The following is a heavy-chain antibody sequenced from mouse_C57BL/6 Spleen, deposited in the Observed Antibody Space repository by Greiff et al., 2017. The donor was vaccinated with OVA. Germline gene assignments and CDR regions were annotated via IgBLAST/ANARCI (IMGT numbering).Heavy chain of an antibody. D-gene: IGHD1-1*01. V-gene: IGHV1-62-2*01. CDR3: ARHEGITTVGARGFAY. CDR2: FYPGSGSI. J-gene: IGHJ3*01. Sequence: QVQLQQSGAELVKPGASVKLSCKASGYTFTEYTLHWVKQWSGPGLEWIGWFYPGSGSIKYNEKFKDKATLTADKSSSTVYMELSRLTSEDSAVYYCARHEGITTVGARGFAYWGQGTLVTVSA. CDR1: GYTFTEYT.